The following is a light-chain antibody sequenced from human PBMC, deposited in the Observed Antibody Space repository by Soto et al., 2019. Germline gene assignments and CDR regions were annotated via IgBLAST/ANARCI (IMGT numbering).Light chain of an antibody. CDR3: SSYTSSIPDV. J-gene: IGLJ1*01. Sequence: QSVLTQPASVSGSPGQSITISCTGTSSDVGGYNYVSWYQQHPGKAPKLMIYDVSNRPSGVSNRFSGSKSGNTASLTISGLQAEDEADYYCSSYTSSIPDVFGTGTKVTVL. CDR1: SSDVGGYNY. CDR2: DVS. V-gene: IGLV2-14*01.